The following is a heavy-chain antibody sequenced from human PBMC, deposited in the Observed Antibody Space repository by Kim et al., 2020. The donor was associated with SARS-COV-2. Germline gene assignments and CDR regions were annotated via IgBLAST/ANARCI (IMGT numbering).Heavy chain of an antibody. CDR3: ARSGGMIYGPPMY. D-gene: IGHD2-8*02. J-gene: IGHJ4*02. Sequence: GGSLRLSCAASGFTFSSYAMHWVRKAPGKGLEWVAVISYDGSNKYYADSVKGRFTISRDNSKNTLYLQMNSLRAEDTAVYYCARSGGMIYGPPMYWGQGTLVTVSS. CDR2: ISYDGSNK. V-gene: IGHV3-30*04. CDR1: GFTFSSYA.